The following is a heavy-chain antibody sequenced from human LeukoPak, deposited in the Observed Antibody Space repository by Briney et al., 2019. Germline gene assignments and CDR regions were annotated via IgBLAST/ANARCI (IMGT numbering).Heavy chain of an antibody. CDR1: RSTFTNYW. D-gene: IGHD1-1*01. J-gene: IGHJ4*02. V-gene: IGHV5-51*01. CDR2: IYPGDSDT. Sequence: GESLKISCKGSRSTFTNYWIAWVRQMPGKGLEGMGIIYPGDSDTRYSPSFQGQVTISADKSIGTAYLQWSSLKASDTAMYYFARRTTGTTYDYWGQGTLVTVSS. CDR3: ARRTTGTTYDY.